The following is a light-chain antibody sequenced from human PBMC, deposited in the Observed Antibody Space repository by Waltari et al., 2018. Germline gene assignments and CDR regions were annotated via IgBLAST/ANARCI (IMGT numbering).Light chain of an antibody. CDR1: QSFSNS. J-gene: IGKJ2*01. CDR3: QQYKIYPYT. V-gene: IGKV1-5*03. CDR2: KAS. Sequence: DIQMTQSPSTLSASVGDRVTSTCRASQSFSNSLAWSQQKPGKAPKSQIDKASNLESGVPSRFSGSGSGTEFTLTISSLQPDDFASYYCQQYKIYPYTFGQGTRLEIK.